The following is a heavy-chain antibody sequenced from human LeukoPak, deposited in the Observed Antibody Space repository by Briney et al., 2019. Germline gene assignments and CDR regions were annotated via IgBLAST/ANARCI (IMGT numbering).Heavy chain of an antibody. CDR2: IRYDGSNK. CDR3: AKDTAMVSGKTQQVPHWFDP. J-gene: IGHJ5*02. Sequence: GGSLRLSRAASGFTFSSYGMHWVRQAPGKGLEWVAFIRYDGSNKYYADSVKGRFTISRDNSKNTLYLQMNSLRAEDTAVYYCAKDTAMVSGKTQQVPHWFDPWGQGTLVTVSS. CDR1: GFTFSSYG. V-gene: IGHV3-30*02. D-gene: IGHD5-18*01.